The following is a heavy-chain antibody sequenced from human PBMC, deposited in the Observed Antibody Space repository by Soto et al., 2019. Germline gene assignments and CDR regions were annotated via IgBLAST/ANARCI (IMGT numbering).Heavy chain of an antibody. CDR2: INAGNGNT. Sequence: ASVKVSCKASGYTFTSYGIHWVRQAPGQRLEWTGWINAGNGNTKYSEKFQGRVTITRDTSASTAYLELSSLRSEDTAVYYCARGRGEAGMDVWGQGTTVTVSS. V-gene: IGHV1-3*01. J-gene: IGHJ6*02. CDR3: ARGRGEAGMDV. D-gene: IGHD3-10*01. CDR1: GYTFTSYG.